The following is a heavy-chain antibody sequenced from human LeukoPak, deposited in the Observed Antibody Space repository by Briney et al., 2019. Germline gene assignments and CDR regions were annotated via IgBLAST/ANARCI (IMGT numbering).Heavy chain of an antibody. V-gene: IGHV3-74*01. CDR2: INSDGSWT. Sequence: PGGSLRLSCAASGHYWMHWVRQAPGKGLVWVSHINSDGSWTSYADSVKGRFTISKDNAKNTVYLQMNSLRAKDTAVYYCVSFYETYWGRGTLVTVSS. D-gene: IGHD2/OR15-2a*01. J-gene: IGHJ4*02. CDR3: VSFYETY. CDR1: GHYW.